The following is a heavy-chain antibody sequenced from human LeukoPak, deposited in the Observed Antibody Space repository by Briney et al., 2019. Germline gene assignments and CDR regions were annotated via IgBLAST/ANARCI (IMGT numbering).Heavy chain of an antibody. J-gene: IGHJ4*02. V-gene: IGHV3-53*04. CDR3: ARGMTTVVTPGDDY. CDR2: IYSGGST. CDR1: GFTVSINY. D-gene: IGHD4-23*01. Sequence: PGGSLRLSRAASGFTVSINYMSWVRQAPGKGLEWVSVIYSGGSTYYADSVKGRFTISRHNSKNTLYLQMNSLRAEDTAVYYCARGMTTVVTPGDDYWGQGTLVTVSS.